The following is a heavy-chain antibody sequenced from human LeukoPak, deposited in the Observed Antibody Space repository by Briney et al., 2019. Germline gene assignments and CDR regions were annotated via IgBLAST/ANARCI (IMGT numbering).Heavy chain of an antibody. CDR1: GGSFSGYY. CDR2: IYYSGGT. Sequence: SETLSLTCAVYGGSFSGYYWSWIRQPPGKGLEWIGYIYYSGGTNYNPSLKRRVTISVYTSKNQFSLKLSSVTAADTAVYYCARLKYYYDSSGYRAEYFQHWGQGTLVTVSS. V-gene: IGHV4-59*01. J-gene: IGHJ1*01. D-gene: IGHD3-22*01. CDR3: ARLKYYYDSSGYRAEYFQH.